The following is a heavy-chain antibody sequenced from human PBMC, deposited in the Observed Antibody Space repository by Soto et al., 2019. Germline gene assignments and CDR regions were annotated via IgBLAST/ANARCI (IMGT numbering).Heavy chain of an antibody. CDR1: GGSVNNGGYY. CDR3: ARKSEIKDGYNGGAYYFDY. Sequence: SETLSLTCTVSGGSVNNGGYYWSWIRRPPGKGLEWIGYVYYSGSTEYSPSLKSRVTISLDTSKNQFSLKLNSVTAADTAVYYCARKSEIKDGYNGGAYYFDYWGQGTRVTVSS. D-gene: IGHD5-12*01. J-gene: IGHJ4*02. CDR2: VYYSGST. V-gene: IGHV4-61*08.